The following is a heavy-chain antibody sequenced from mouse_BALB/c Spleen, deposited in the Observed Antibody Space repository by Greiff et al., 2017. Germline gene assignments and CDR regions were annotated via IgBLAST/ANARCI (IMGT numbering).Heavy chain of an antibody. Sequence: VHVKQSGAELVKPGASVKLSCTASGFNIKDTYMHWVKQRPEQGLEWIGRIDPANGNTKYDPKFQGKATITADTSSNTAYLQLSSLTSEDTAVYYCARPHYYGSSLYAMDYWGQGTSVTVSS. J-gene: IGHJ4*01. D-gene: IGHD1-1*01. V-gene: IGHV14-3*02. CDR2: IDPANGNT. CDR3: ARPHYYGSSLYAMDY. CDR1: GFNIKDTY.